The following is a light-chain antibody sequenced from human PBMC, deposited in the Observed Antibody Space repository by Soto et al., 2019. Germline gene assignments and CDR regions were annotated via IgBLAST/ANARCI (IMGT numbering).Light chain of an antibody. CDR3: MQARQAPPT. Sequence: DIVMTQSPVSLAVTPGEPAFISCPSSQSLWRRDGYIILDGYRQKSGQSPQLLIHLGSIRASGVPDRFSGSGSGTDFTLKISRVEAEDVGVYFCMQARQAPPTFGGGTKVELK. J-gene: IGKJ4*01. CDR2: LGS. CDR1: QSLWRRDGYII. V-gene: IGKV2-28*01.